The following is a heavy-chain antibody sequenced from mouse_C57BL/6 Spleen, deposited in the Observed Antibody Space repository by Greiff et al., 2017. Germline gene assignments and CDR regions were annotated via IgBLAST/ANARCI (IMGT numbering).Heavy chain of an antibody. V-gene: IGHV1-82*01. J-gene: IGHJ4*01. CDR3: AREGYGVGAMDY. CDR2: IYPGDGDT. CDR1: GYAFSSSW. D-gene: IGHD1-1*02. Sequence: VQLQQSGPELVKPGASVKISCKASGYAFSSSWMNWVKQRPGKGLEWIGRIYPGDGDTNYNGKFKGKATLTADKSSSTAYMQLSSLTSEDSAVYFCAREGYGVGAMDYWGQGTSVTVSS.